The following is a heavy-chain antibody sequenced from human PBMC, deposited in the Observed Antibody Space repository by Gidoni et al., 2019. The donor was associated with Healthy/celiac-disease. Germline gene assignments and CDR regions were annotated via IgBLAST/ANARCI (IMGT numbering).Heavy chain of an antibody. J-gene: IGHJ6*02. D-gene: IGHD3-22*01. CDR3: ERILKDYYDSSGYYGDYYYDGMDV. V-gene: IGHV2-70*01. CDR1: VFSLSPRCMC. Sequence: QVTLSESGPPLVIPTQTLTLTCTFSVFSLSPRCMCVRWLLQPPRKPLEWLALNDWDDDKYYSTSLKTRRNISKDNAKNQVVLTRTNMDPVDTATYYCERILKDYYDSSGYYGDYYYDGMDVWGQGTTVTVSS. CDR2: NDWDDDK.